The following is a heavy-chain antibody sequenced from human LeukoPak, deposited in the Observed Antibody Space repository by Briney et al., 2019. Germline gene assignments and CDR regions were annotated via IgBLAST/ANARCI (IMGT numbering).Heavy chain of an antibody. CDR3: ARDPHSGSYSIDY. J-gene: IGHJ4*02. CDR1: GFTFSSYE. Sequence: PGGSLRLSCAASGFTFSSYEMNWVRQAPGKGLEWVSYISSSGSTIYYADSVKGRFTISRDNAKNSLYLQMNSLRAEDTAVYYCARDPHSGSYSIDYWGQGTLVTVSS. D-gene: IGHD1-26*01. CDR2: ISSSGSTI. V-gene: IGHV3-48*03.